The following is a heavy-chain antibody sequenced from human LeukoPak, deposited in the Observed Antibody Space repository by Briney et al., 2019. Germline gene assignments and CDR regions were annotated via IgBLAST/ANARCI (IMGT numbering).Heavy chain of an antibody. Sequence: PGRSLRLSCAASGFTFSSYAMHWVRQAPGKGLERVAVISYDGSNKYYADSVKGRFTISRDNSKNTLYLQMNSLRAEDTAVYYCTTGLISGWYEYYFEYWGQGTLVTVSS. CDR1: GFTFSSYA. CDR3: TTGLISGWYEYYFEY. V-gene: IGHV3-30*04. CDR2: ISYDGSNK. J-gene: IGHJ4*02. D-gene: IGHD6-19*01.